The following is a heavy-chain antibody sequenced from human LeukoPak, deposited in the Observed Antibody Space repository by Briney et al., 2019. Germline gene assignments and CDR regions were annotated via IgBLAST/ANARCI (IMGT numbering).Heavy chain of an antibody. Sequence: SETLSLTCTVSGVSISSYYWSWIRQPAGKGLEWIGRIYTSGSSNYNPSLKSRVTMSVDTSKNQFSLKLSSVTAADTAVYYCARDWLPGCSGGNCYPSEFDYWGQGTLVTVSS. V-gene: IGHV4-4*07. D-gene: IGHD2-15*01. CDR1: GVSISSYY. J-gene: IGHJ4*02. CDR2: IYTSGSS. CDR3: ARDWLPGCSGGNCYPSEFDY.